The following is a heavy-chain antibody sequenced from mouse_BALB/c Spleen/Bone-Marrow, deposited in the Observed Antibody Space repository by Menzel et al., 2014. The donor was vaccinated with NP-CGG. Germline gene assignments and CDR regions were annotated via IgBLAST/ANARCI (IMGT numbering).Heavy chain of an antibody. CDR3: ARDKGRVFFDY. CDR2: IRNKANGYTT. CDR1: GFTFTDYY. V-gene: IGHV7-3*02. Sequence: DVKLVESGGALVQPGGSLRLSCATSGFTFTDYYMNWVRQPPRKALEWLGYIRNKANGYTTEYSASVKGRFTISRDNSQSILYLQMNTLRAEDSATYYCARDKGRVFFDYWGQGTTLTVSS. J-gene: IGHJ2*01.